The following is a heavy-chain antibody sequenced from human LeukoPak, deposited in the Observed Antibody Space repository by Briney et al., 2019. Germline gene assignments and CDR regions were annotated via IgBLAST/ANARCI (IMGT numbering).Heavy chain of an antibody. J-gene: IGHJ5*02. CDR2: MNPHSGYN. D-gene: IGHD6-6*01. V-gene: IGHV1-8*01. CDR3: AREFNSSGSGFDP. Sequence: ASVKVSCKASGYTFTNYDINWVRQATGQGLEWIGWMNPHSGYNGYAQKFQGRVTMTRNTSISTAYMELSSLTSDDTAVYFCAREFNSSGSGFDPWGQGTLVTVSS. CDR1: GYTFTNYD.